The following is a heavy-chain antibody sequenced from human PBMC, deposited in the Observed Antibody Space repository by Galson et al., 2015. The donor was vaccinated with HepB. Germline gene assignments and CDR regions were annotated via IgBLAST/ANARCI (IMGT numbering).Heavy chain of an antibody. D-gene: IGHD2-15*01. CDR2: INPYSGGT. CDR3: ARGGAVGGPKFNWFDP. CDR1: RYTFTAYY. J-gene: IGHJ5*02. Sequence: SVKVSCKASRYTFTAYYIHWVRQAPGHGLEWMGRINPYSGGTNYAQKFQGGVTMTRDTSITTAYMELSRLRSDDTAVYYCARGGAVGGPKFNWFDPWGQGTLVTVSS. V-gene: IGHV1-2*06.